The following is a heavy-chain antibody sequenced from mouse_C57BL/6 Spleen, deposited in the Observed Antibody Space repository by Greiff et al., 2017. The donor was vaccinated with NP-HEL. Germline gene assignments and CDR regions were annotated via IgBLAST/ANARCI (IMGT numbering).Heavy chain of an antibody. CDR2: IDPSDSYT. Sequence: VQLQQPGAELVKPGASVKLSCKASGYTFTSYWMQWVKQRPGQGLEWIGEIDPSDSYTNYNQKFKGKATLTVDTSSSTAYMQLSSLTSEDSAVYYCARSGDGSDYWGQGTTLTVSS. V-gene: IGHV1-50*01. CDR1: GYTFTSYW. J-gene: IGHJ2*01. D-gene: IGHD2-3*01. CDR3: ARSGDGSDY.